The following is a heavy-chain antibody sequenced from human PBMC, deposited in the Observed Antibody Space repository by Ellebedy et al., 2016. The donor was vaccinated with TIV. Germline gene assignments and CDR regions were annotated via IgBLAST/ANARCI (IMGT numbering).Heavy chain of an antibody. CDR1: GGTFSSYA. Sequence: AASVKVSCKASGGTFSSYAISWVRQAPGQGLEWMGRIIPILGIANYAQKFQGRVTITADKSTSTAYMELSSLRSEDTAVYYCARDYYGSGSYYHSGAPYYYYGMDVWGQGTTVTVSS. V-gene: IGHV1-69*04. CDR3: ARDYYGSGSYYHSGAPYYYYGMDV. CDR2: IIPILGIA. J-gene: IGHJ6*02. D-gene: IGHD3-10*01.